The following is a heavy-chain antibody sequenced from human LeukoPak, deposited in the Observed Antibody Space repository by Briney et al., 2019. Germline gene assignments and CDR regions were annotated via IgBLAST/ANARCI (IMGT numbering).Heavy chain of an antibody. Sequence: SVKVSCKASGGTFSSYAISWVRQAPGQGLEWMGGIIPVFGTANCAQKFQGRVTITADKSTSTAYMELSSLRSEDTAVYYCCGTITAAAGTFDYWGQGTLVTVSS. CDR2: IIPVFGTA. CDR1: GGTFSSYA. D-gene: IGHD6-13*01. V-gene: IGHV1-69*06. J-gene: IGHJ4*02. CDR3: CGTITAAAGTFDY.